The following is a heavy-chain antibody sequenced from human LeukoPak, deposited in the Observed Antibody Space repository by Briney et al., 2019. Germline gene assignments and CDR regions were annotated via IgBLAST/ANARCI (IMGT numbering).Heavy chain of an antibody. CDR3: TKDRLSSGWYNYFDP. Sequence: GGSLRLSCVASGFAFSSYAMSWVRQAPGKGLEWVSAISGSGDSTYYADSVKGRFSISRDKSKNALYLQMNSLRAEDTAVYYCTKDRLSSGWYNYFDPWGQGTLVTVSS. CDR1: GFAFSSYA. V-gene: IGHV3-23*01. D-gene: IGHD6-19*01. CDR2: ISGSGDST. J-gene: IGHJ5*02.